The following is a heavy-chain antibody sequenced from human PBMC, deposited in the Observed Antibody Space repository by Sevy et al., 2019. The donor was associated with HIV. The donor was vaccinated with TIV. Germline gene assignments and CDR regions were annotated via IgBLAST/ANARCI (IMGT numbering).Heavy chain of an antibody. V-gene: IGHV3-7*01. J-gene: IGHJ4*02. CDR3: ATNAH. Sequence: GGSLRLSCVVSGITFNENWMTWVRQAPGRGLEWVANIMKDGSVKDYVDSVKGRFTISRDNAKNSVYLQMNNLRVEDTAIYYCATNAHWGQGPLVTVSS. CDR2: IMKDGSVK. CDR1: GITFNENW.